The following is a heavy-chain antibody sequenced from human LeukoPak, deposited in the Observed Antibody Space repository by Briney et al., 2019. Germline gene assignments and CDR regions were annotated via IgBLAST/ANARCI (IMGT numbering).Heavy chain of an antibody. D-gene: IGHD3-3*01. Sequence: GSLRLSCAASGFTVSSNYMSWVRRAPGKGLEWVANIKQDGSEKYYVDSVKGRFTISRDNAKNSLYLQMNSLRAEDTAVYYCARGGAYDFWSGYYGYWGQGTLVTVSS. CDR2: IKQDGSEK. CDR1: GFTVSSNY. CDR3: ARGGAYDFWSGYYGY. J-gene: IGHJ4*02. V-gene: IGHV3-7*01.